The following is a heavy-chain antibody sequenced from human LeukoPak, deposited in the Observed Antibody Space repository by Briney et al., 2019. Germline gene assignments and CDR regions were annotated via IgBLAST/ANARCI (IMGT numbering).Heavy chain of an antibody. CDR1: GFTFSSYG. CDR3: ARDQGSSTSPYYYYGMDV. J-gene: IGHJ6*04. Sequence: QPGRSLRLSCAASGFTFSSYGMHWVRQAPGKGLEWVAVIWYDGSNKYYADSVKGRFTISRDNSKNTLYLQMNSLRAEDTAVYYCARDQGSSTSPYYYYGMDVWGKGTTVTVSS. V-gene: IGHV3-33*01. CDR2: IWYDGSNK. D-gene: IGHD2-2*01.